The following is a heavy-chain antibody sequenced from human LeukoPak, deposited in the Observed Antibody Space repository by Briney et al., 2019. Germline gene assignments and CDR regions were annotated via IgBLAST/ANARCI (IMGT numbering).Heavy chain of an antibody. J-gene: IGHJ4*02. V-gene: IGHV4-31*03. CDR1: GGSISSGGYY. CDR3: ARGPEHQGYYDSSSYYGY. D-gene: IGHD3-22*01. CDR2: IYYSGST. Sequence: SETLSLTCTVSGGSISSGGYYWSWIRQHPGKGLEWIGYIYYSGSTYYNPSLKSRVTISVDTSKNQFSLKLSSVTAADTAVYYCARGPEHQGYYDSSSYYGYWGQGTLVTVSS.